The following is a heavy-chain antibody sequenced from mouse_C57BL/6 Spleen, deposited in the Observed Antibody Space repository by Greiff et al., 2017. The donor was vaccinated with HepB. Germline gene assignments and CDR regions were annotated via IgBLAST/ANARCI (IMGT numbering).Heavy chain of an antibody. V-gene: IGHV1-15*01. J-gene: IGHJ3*01. D-gene: IGHD2-2*01. CDR3: TRGHMVKGAWFAY. CDR1: GYTFTDYE. Sequence: QVQLQQSGAELVRPGASVTLSCKASGYTFTDYEMHWVKQTPVHGLEWIGAIDPETGGTAYNQKFKGKAILTADKSSSTAYMELRSLTSEDSAVYYCTRGHMVKGAWFAYGGQGTLVTVSA. CDR2: IDPETGGT.